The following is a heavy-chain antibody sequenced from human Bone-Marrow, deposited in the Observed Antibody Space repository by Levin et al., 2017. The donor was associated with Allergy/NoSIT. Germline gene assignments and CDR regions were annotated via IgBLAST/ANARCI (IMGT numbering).Heavy chain of an antibody. V-gene: IGHV4-31*03. Sequence: LRLSCTVSGASLTTGGYYWTWVRQHPGKGLEWIAYISYNGDTYYDPSLRSRPTISLDTSPRQFTLRLTSVTAADTAMYYCARGHVNGDYFDFWGQGTLVTVSS. CDR3: ARGHVNGDYFDF. D-gene: IGHD4-17*01. CDR1: GASLTTGGYY. J-gene: IGHJ4*02. CDR2: ISYNGDT.